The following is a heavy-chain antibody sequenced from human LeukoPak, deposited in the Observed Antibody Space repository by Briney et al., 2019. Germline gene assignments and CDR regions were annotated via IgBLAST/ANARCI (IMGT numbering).Heavy chain of an antibody. CDR1: GFTFSTFA. V-gene: IGHV3-23*01. J-gene: IGHJ5*02. CDR3: AKRPGATSRSWFDP. CDR2: TSISSTAT. D-gene: IGHD2-2*01. Sequence: GGSLRLSCAASGFTFSTFAMSWVRQAPGKGLEWVSTTSISSTATYYADSVKGRLTISRDNSKNTLFLQMSSLRVEDTAVYYCAKRPGATSRSWFDPWGQGTLVIVSS.